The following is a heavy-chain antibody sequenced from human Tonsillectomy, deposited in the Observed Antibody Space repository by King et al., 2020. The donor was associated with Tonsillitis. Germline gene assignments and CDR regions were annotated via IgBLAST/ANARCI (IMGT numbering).Heavy chain of an antibody. J-gene: IGHJ4*02. CDR1: GFTFDDYA. Sequence: VQLVESGGGLVQPGRSLRLSCAASGFTFDDYAMHWVRQAPGKGLEWVSGISWNSGSIGYADSVKGRFTISRDNAKNSLYLQMNSLRAEDTALYYCAKDPISGYDLPSAFDYWGQGTLVTVSS. CDR2: ISWNSGSI. CDR3: AKDPISGYDLPSAFDY. D-gene: IGHD5-12*01. V-gene: IGHV3-9*01.